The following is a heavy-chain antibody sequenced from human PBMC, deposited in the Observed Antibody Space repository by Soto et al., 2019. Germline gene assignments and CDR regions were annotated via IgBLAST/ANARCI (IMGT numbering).Heavy chain of an antibody. CDR2: IYYSGST. V-gene: IGHV4-30-4*01. CDR1: GGSISSGDYY. D-gene: IGHD3-3*01. J-gene: IGHJ4*02. Sequence: SETLSLTCTVSGGSISSGDYYWSWIRQPPGKGLEWIGYIYYSGSTYYNPSLKSRVTISVDTSKNQFSLKLSSVTAADTAVYYCARVGIRFLVGFDYWGQGTLVTVSS. CDR3: ARVGIRFLVGFDY.